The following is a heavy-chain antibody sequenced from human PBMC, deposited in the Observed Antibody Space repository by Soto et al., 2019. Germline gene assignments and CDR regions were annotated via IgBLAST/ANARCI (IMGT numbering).Heavy chain of an antibody. CDR1: GVIFSIYT. CDR3: ETDSYVDY. V-gene: IGHV3-64D*06. J-gene: IGHJ4*01. CDR2: IDTNGVST. Sequence: PGRSLRLSFEGSGVIFSIYTMHWFRQAPETGLEYVSSIDTNGVSTYYADSVKGRFTISRDNSKNTLYLQMSSLRAEDTAVYYCETDSYVDYWGKVALLPVAS.